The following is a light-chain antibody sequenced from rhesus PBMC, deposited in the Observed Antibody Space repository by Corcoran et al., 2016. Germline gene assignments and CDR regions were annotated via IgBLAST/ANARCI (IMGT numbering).Light chain of an antibody. J-gene: IGKJ2*01. V-gene: IGKV1-22*01. CDR1: QDIRNC. CDR2: EAS. Sequence: DIHMTQSPSSLSASVGDTVTNTCRARQDIRNCLAWFQQRPGKAPRLLFCEASRLQSGVPSRFSGRGSGTVVTLTIGSLQSEALATSYCQPYCGGSYSFGQWTKVEIK. CDR3: QPYCGGSYS.